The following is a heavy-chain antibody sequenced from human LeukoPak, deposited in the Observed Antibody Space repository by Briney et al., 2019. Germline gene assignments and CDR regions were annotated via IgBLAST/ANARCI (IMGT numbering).Heavy chain of an antibody. Sequence: PGGSLRLSCAASGFTFSSYSMNWVRQAPGKGLEWVSSISSSSSYIYYADSVKGRFTISRDNAKNSLYLQMNSLRAEDTAVYYCARFSGPEGDYPPDYWGQGTLVTVSS. D-gene: IGHD4-17*01. V-gene: IGHV3-21*01. CDR3: ARFSGPEGDYPPDY. J-gene: IGHJ4*02. CDR1: GFTFSSYS. CDR2: ISSSSSYI.